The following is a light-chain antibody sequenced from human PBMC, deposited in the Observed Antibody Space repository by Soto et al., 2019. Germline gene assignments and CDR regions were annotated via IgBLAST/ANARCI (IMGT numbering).Light chain of an antibody. J-gene: IGLJ3*02. CDR1: SSDVGDYDY. CDR3: ISYRSSGALV. Sequence: QSALTQPASVSGSHGQSITISCTGTSSDVGDYDYVSWYQQHPGKAPKLMIYEVSNRPSGVSNRFSGSKSGNTASLTISGLXXEXXXXFYCISYRSSGALVFGGGTKLTVL. CDR2: EVS. V-gene: IGLV2-14*01.